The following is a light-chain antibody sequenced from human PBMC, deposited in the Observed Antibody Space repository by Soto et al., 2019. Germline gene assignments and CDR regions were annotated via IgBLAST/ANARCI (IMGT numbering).Light chain of an antibody. J-gene: IGLJ1*01. CDR1: SSDVGSYNL. CDR2: EGT. V-gene: IGLV2-23*01. CDR3: CSYAGGNTYV. Sequence: QSALTQPASLSGSPGQSITIACTGTSSDVGSYNLVSWYQQHPGKAPKLMIYEGTKRPSGVSNRFSGSKSGNTASVTISGLQAEDEADYYCCSYAGGNTYVFGTGTKLTVL.